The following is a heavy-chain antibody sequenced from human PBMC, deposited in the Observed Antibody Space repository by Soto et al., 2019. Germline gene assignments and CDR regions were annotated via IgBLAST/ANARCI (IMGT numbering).Heavy chain of an antibody. D-gene: IGHD3-22*01. CDR2: ISYDGSNK. CDR3: ARPHEVVKTGMAFDI. Sequence: GGSLRLSCAASGFTFSSYAMHWVRQAPGKGLEWVAVISYDGSNKYYADSVKGRFTISRDNSKNTLYLQMNSLRAEDTAVYYCARPHEVVKTGMAFDIWGQGTMVTVSS. CDR1: GFTFSSYA. J-gene: IGHJ3*02. V-gene: IGHV3-30-3*01.